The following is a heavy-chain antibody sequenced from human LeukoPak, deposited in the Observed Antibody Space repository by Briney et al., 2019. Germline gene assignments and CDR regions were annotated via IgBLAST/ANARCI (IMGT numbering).Heavy chain of an antibody. Sequence: GASVKVSCKASGYIFTSYAMNWVRQAPGQGLEWMGWINTNTGNPTYAQGFTGRFVFSLDTSVSTAYLQISSLKAEDTAVYYCARDITIFGVVTPTTYMDVWGKGTTVTVSS. J-gene: IGHJ6*03. CDR2: INTNTGNP. CDR1: GYIFTSYA. CDR3: ARDITIFGVVTPTTYMDV. V-gene: IGHV7-4-1*02. D-gene: IGHD3-3*01.